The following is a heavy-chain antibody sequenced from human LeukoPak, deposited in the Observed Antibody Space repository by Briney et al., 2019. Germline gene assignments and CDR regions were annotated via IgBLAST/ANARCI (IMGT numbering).Heavy chain of an antibody. Sequence: SGPTLVNPTQTLTLTCTFSGFSLSTTGVGVGWIRQPPGKALEWLALIYWDDDKRYGPSLKSRLTITKDTSKNQVVLTMTNVDPVDTATYYCAHSLIDDYGDYESPVGFDYWGQGTLVTVSS. CDR1: GFSLSTTGVG. CDR3: AHSLIDDYGDYESPVGFDY. CDR2: IYWDDDK. D-gene: IGHD4-17*01. V-gene: IGHV2-5*05. J-gene: IGHJ4*02.